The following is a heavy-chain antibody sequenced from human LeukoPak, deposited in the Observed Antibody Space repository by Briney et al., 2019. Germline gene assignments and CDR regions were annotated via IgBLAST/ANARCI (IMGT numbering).Heavy chain of an antibody. CDR2: INHSGST. CDR1: GGSFSGYY. V-gene: IGHV4-34*01. CDR3: ARGRPYSGGYRLDY. D-gene: IGHD1-26*01. J-gene: IGHJ4*02. Sequence: SETLSLTCAVYGGSFSGYYWSWIRQPPGKGLEWIGEINHSGSTNYNPSLKSRVTMSVDTSKNQFFLKLNSVTAADTAVYYCARGRPYSGGYRLDYWGQGTLVTVSA.